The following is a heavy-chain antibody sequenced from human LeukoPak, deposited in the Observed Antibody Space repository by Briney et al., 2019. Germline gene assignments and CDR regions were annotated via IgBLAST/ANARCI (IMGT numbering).Heavy chain of an antibody. D-gene: IGHD6-19*01. CDR1: GFTLYNYV. Sequence: GGALRHSCAPSGFTLYNYVMHWGRPAPEEGVWSVSGICLYSGGIVYADSVKARFTISRDNDKNSLYLQMNTQRAEDTAMYYCAKDTQSGWYGMDVSGQGTTLTDSS. CDR3: AKDTQSGWYGMDV. CDR2: ICLYSGGI. V-gene: IGHV3-9*01. J-gene: IGHJ6*02.